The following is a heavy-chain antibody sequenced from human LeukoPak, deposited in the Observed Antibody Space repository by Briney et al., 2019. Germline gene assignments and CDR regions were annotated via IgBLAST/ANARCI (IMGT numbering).Heavy chain of an antibody. V-gene: IGHV3-9*01. CDR2: ISWDSGSI. CDR3: ARDIFSVAGPDLDC. CDR1: GFTFDNYA. Sequence: GWSLRLSCAASGFTFDNYAMHWVRQTPGKGLEWVSGISWDSGSINYADSVKGPFTISRDNAKNSLFLQMNSLRTEDTALYYCARDIFSVAGPDLDCWGQGTQVTVSS. D-gene: IGHD6-19*01. J-gene: IGHJ4*02.